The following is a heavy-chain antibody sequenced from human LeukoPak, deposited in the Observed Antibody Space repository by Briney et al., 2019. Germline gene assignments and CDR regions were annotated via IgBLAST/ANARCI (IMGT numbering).Heavy chain of an antibody. J-gene: IGHJ4*02. V-gene: IGHV3-7*01. D-gene: IGHD4-4*01. CDR2: IKQDGSEK. Sequence: HPGGSLRLSCAASGFTFSSYWMSWVRQAPGKGLEWVANIKQDGSEKYYVDSVKGRFTISRDNAKNSLYLQMNSLRAEDTAVYYCARDIPKHDYSNYYFDYWGQGTLVTVSS. CDR1: GFTFSSYW. CDR3: ARDIPKHDYSNYYFDY.